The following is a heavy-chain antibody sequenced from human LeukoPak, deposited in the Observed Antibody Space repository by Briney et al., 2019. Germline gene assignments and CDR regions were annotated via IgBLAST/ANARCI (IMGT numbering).Heavy chain of an antibody. J-gene: IGHJ4*02. CDR2: IPYDGSNK. Sequence: GGSLRLSCAASGFTFSSYGMHWVRQAPGKGLEWVAFIPYDGSNKYYADSVKGRFTISRDNSKNTLYLQMNSLRAEDTAVYYCARGGLFGSGSYYVKVGSFDYWGQGTLVTVSS. CDR1: GFTFSSYG. CDR3: ARGGLFGSGSYYVKVGSFDY. D-gene: IGHD1-26*01. V-gene: IGHV3-30*02.